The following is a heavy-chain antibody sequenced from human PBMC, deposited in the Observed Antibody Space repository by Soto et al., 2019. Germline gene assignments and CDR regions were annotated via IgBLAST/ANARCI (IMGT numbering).Heavy chain of an antibody. CDR3: AKDGLKKGHYYYYGMDV. CDR2: ISYDGSNK. V-gene: IGHV3-30*18. CDR1: GFTFSSYG. Sequence: GGSLRLSCAASGFTFSSYGMHWVRQAPGKGLEWVAVISYDGSNKYYADSVKGRFTISRDNSKNTLYLQMNSLRAEDTAVYYCAKDGLKKGHYYYYGMDVWGQGTTVNVSS. J-gene: IGHJ6*02. D-gene: IGHD2-2*03.